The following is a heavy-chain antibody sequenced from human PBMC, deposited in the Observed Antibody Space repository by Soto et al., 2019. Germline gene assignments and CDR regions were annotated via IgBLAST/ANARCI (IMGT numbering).Heavy chain of an antibody. CDR3: ARDKEVGGPALFDY. Sequence: ASVKVACKASGYTFTSYAVHWVRQAPGQRLEGMGWINAGNGNTKYSQKFQGRVTITRYTSASTAYMELSSLRLDDTAVYYCARDKEVGGPALFDYWGQGTMVTVSS. CDR2: INAGNGNT. V-gene: IGHV1-3*01. D-gene: IGHD1-26*01. J-gene: IGHJ4*02. CDR1: GYTFTSYA.